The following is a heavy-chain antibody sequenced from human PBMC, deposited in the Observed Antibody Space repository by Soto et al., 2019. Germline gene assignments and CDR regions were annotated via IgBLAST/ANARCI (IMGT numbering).Heavy chain of an antibody. Sequence: QVQLVQSGAEVKKPGASVKVSCKASGYTFTSYYMHWVRQAPGQGLEWMGIINPSGGSTSYAQKLTGRGTLTRDTSTSTVYMELSSMRSEATAVYYCARDPIHSSGLCDWLLDGMDVWGQGTTVTVSS. CDR3: ARDPIHSSGLCDWLLDGMDV. CDR2: INPSGGST. J-gene: IGHJ6*02. CDR1: GYTFTSYY. V-gene: IGHV1-46*03. D-gene: IGHD3-9*01.